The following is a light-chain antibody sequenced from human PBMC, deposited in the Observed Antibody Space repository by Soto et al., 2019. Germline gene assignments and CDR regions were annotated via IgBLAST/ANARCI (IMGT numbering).Light chain of an antibody. CDR3: HQYYTTPQT. CDR2: RAS. J-gene: IGKJ2*01. Sequence: VLTQSPSSLAVSLGERATVNCRSSQSVLDNSTNKSYLAWYQKKPGHPPKLLVHRASVREAGVPDRFSGGGSGTDFTLTISSLQAEDVAVYYCHQYYTTPQTFGQGTQLEIK. V-gene: IGKV4-1*01. CDR1: QSVLDNSTNKSY.